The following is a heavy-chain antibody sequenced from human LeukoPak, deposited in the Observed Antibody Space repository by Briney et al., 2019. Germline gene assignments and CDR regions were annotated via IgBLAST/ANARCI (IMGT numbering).Heavy chain of an antibody. D-gene: IGHD5-12*01. CDR1: GFTFSSCS. Sequence: GGSLRLSCTASGFTFSSCSMNWVRQAPGKGLEWGSAISGRTGGTYYADSVKGRFTISRDNSKSTLYLQMDSLRAEDTAVYYCAKCGNSGCHLIDYWGQGTLVTVSS. CDR2: ISGRTGGT. V-gene: IGHV3-23*01. CDR3: AKCGNSGCHLIDY. J-gene: IGHJ4*02.